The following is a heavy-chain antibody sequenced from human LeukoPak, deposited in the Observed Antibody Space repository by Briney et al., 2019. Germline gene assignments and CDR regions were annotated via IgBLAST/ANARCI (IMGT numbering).Heavy chain of an antibody. D-gene: IGHD6-19*01. CDR2: MNLNSGNT. J-gene: IGHJ5*02. CDR3: ARGSGVYSSGWYDWFDP. Sequence: GASVTVSCKASVYTFTSYDINWVRQATGQGLEWMGWMNLNSGNTGYAQKFQGRVTMTRNTSTSTAYMELSSRRSEDTAVYYCARGSGVYSSGWYDWFDPWGQGTLVTVSS. V-gene: IGHV1-8*01. CDR1: VYTFTSYD.